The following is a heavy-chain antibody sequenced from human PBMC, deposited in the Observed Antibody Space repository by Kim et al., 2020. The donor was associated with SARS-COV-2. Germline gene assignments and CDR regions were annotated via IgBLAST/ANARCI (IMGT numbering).Heavy chain of an antibody. J-gene: IGHJ6*01. CDR2: ISSDGSNK. CDR1: GFTFSSYA. V-gene: IGHV3-30*04. CDR3: ARGGYSSSWYSVEYYYY. D-gene: IGHD6-13*01. Sequence: GGSLRLSCAASGFTFSSYAMHWVRQAPGKGLEWVAVISSDGSNKYYADSVKGRFTISRDNSKNTLYLQMNSLRAEDTAVYYGARGGYSSSWYSVEYYYY.